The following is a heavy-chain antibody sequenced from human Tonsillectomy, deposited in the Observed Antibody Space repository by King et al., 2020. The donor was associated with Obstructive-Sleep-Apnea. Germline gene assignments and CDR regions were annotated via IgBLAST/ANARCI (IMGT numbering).Heavy chain of an antibody. CDR2: INHSGST. D-gene: IGHD1-26*01. J-gene: IGHJ5*02. CDR3: ARGSLVWHSGSYPPSSRGKVFDP. Sequence: VQLQQWGAGLLKPSETLSLTCAVYGGSFSGYYWSWIRQPPGKGLEWIGEINHSGSTNYNPSLKSRVTISVDTSKNQFSLKLSSVTAADTAVYYCARGSLVWHSGSYPPSSRGKVFDPWGQGTLVTVSS. CDR1: GGSFSGYY. V-gene: IGHV4-34*01.